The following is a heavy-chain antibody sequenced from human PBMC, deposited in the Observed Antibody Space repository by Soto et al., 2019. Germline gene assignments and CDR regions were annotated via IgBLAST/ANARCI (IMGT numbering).Heavy chain of an antibody. V-gene: IGHV3-74*01. CDR1: GFTCSSYW. J-gene: IGHJ4*02. CDR2: INSDGSST. D-gene: IGHD6-13*01. Sequence: EVQLVESGGGLVQPGWSLRLSCAAAGFTCSSYWMHWVRQAPGKGLVWVSRINSDGSSTSYADSVKGRFTISRDNAKNTLYLQMNSLRAEDTAVYYCARVSALVPDYWGQGPLVTVSS. CDR3: ARVSALVPDY.